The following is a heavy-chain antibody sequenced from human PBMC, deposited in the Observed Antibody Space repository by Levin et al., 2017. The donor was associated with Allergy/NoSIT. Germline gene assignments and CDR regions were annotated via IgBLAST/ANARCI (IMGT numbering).Heavy chain of an antibody. D-gene: IGHD3-10*01. Sequence: TASETLSLTCTVSGDSISRDNLYWSWIRHRPGKGLDWIGFIHHSGRAYYNPALKSRLTMSLDTSKSQFSLKLTSVTAADTAVYYCARDECAWFGECYGMDVWGQGTTVIVSS. CDR2: IHHSGRA. CDR1: GDSISRDNLY. CDR3: ARDECAWFGECYGMDV. J-gene: IGHJ6*02. V-gene: IGHV4-31*03.